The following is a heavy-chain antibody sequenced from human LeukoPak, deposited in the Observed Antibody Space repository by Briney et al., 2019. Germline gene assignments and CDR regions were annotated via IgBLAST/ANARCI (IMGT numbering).Heavy chain of an antibody. CDR3: ARSRGYSGYGLVD. CDR2: IYSGGST. D-gene: IGHD5-12*01. J-gene: IGHJ4*02. Sequence: GGSLRLSCAASGFTVSSNYMSWVRQAPGKGLEWVSVIYSGGSTYYADSVKGRFTISRDNSKNTLYLQMNSLRAEDTAVYYCARSRGYSGYGLVDRGQGTLVTVSS. CDR1: GFTVSSNY. V-gene: IGHV3-53*01.